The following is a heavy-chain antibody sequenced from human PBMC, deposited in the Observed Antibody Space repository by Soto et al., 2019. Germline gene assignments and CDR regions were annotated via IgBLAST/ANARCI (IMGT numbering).Heavy chain of an antibody. Sequence: SVKVSCKASGGTFSSYTISWVRQAPGQGLEWMGRIIPILGITNYSQKFQGRVTITADTSTSTAYMELSSLRSEDTAVYFCARDLDAYNSTGYWGQGTRVTVSS. D-gene: IGHD1-1*01. V-gene: IGHV1-69*04. CDR1: GGTFSSYT. J-gene: IGHJ4*02. CDR2: IIPILGIT. CDR3: ARDLDAYNSTGY.